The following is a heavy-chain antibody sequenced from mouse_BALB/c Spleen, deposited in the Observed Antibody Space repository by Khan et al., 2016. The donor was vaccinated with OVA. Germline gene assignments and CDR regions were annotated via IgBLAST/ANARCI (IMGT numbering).Heavy chain of an antibody. CDR2: IAPGSGSA. J-gene: IGHJ4*01. D-gene: IGHD1-1*01. Sequence: DLVKPGASVKLSCKASGYTFTSYWINWIKQRPGQGLEWIGRIAPGSGSAYYNEMFQGKATLTVDTSSSTAYIQLSSLSSEDSAVYFCARENYYGSTCYAMDYWGQGTSVTVSS. CDR1: GYTFTSYW. CDR3: ARENYYGSTCYAMDY. V-gene: IGHV1S41*01.